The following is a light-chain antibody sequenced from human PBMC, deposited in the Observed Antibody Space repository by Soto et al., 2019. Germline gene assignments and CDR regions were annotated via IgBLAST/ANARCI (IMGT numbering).Light chain of an antibody. CDR1: SSNIGAGYD. CDR2: GNS. V-gene: IGLV1-40*01. Sequence: QAVVTQPPSVSGAPGQRVTISCTGSSSNIGAGYDVHWYQQLPGTAPKLLIYGNSNRPSGVPDRFSGSTSGTSASLAITGLQAEDEADYYCQSYDSSLSGLVFGGGTKVTVL. CDR3: QSYDSSLSGLV. J-gene: IGLJ2*01.